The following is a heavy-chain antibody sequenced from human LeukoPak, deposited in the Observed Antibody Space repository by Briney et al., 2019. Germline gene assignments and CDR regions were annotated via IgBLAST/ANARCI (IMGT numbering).Heavy chain of an antibody. V-gene: IGHV3-15*01. CDR1: GFISTNAW. Sequence: PGGSLRLSCAASGFISTNAWMSWVRQAPGKGPEWVGRIKSKTDGGATDFAAPVKGRFTISRDDSKNTLYLQMNSLKIEDTAVYYCTTEYRDSSGWYGAFDIWGQGTMVTVSS. CDR3: TTEYRDSSGWYGAFDI. D-gene: IGHD6-19*01. CDR2: IKSKTDGGAT. J-gene: IGHJ3*02.